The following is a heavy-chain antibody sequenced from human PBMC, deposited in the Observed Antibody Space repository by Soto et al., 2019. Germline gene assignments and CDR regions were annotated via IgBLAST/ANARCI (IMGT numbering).Heavy chain of an antibody. V-gene: IGHV3-33*01. CDR2: IWYDGSNK. CDR3: ARGANSYGFDY. J-gene: IGHJ4*02. Sequence: GGSLRLSCAASGFTFSSYGMHWVRQAPGKGLEWVAVIWYDGSNKYYADSVKGRFTISRDNSKNTLYLQMNSLRAEDTAVYYCARGANSYGFDYWGQGTLVTVSS. CDR1: GFTFSSYG. D-gene: IGHD5-18*01.